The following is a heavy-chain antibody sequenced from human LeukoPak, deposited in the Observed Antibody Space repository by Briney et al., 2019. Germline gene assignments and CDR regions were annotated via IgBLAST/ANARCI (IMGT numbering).Heavy chain of an antibody. CDR2: ISSSGSTI. V-gene: IGHV3-11*01. D-gene: IGHD1-26*01. J-gene: IGHJ3*02. Sequence: GGSLRLSCAAPGFTFSDYYMSWIRQAPGKGLEWVSYISSSGSTIYYADSVKGRFTISRDNAENSPYLQMNSLRAEDTAVYYCARGVVGATKALDIRGQGTMVTVSS. CDR3: ARGVVGATKALDI. CDR1: GFTFSDYY.